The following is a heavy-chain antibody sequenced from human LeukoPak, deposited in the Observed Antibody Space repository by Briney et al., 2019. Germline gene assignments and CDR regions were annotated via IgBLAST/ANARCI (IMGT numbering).Heavy chain of an antibody. CDR2: IYHSGST. J-gene: IGHJ4*02. CDR1: GGSISSGGYS. CDR3: ARLRVRYGSGSYTNYYFDC. V-gene: IGHV4-30-2*01. D-gene: IGHD3-10*01. Sequence: SETLSLTCAVSGGSISSGGYSWSWIRQPPGKGLEWIGYIYHSGSTYYNPSLKSRVTISVDRSKNQFSLKLSSVTAADTAVYYCARLRVRYGSGSYTNYYFDCWGQGTLVTVSS.